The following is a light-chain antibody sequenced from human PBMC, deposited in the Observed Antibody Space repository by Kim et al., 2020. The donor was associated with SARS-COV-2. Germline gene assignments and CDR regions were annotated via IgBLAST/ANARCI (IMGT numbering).Light chain of an antibody. Sequence: SVSPGERVRITCSGNVLTRKYARWYQQKPGQAPVLVIYKDSERPSGIPERFSGSSSGTTVALTISGAQVEDEADYYCYSAADNKGVFGTGTKVTVL. CDR2: KDS. V-gene: IGLV3-27*01. CDR1: VLTRKY. CDR3: YSAADNKGV. J-gene: IGLJ1*01.